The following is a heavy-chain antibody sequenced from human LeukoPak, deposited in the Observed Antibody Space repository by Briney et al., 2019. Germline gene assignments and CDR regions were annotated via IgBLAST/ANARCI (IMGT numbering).Heavy chain of an antibody. D-gene: IGHD3-3*01. J-gene: IGHJ3*02. CDR2: ISGRGGST. CDR3: ARDPDGVAFDI. V-gene: IGHV3-23*01. Sequence: GGSLRLSCAASGFTFDTYAMSWVRQAPGKGLEWVSAISGRGGSTYYADSLKGRFTISRDNSRNTLYLQMNSLRAEDTAVYYCARDPDGVAFDIWGQGTMVTVSS. CDR1: GFTFDTYA.